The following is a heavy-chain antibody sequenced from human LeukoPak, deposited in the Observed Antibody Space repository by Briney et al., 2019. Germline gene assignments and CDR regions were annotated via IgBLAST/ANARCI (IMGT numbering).Heavy chain of an antibody. CDR3: ASLLLWFGESDEA. CDR2: INHSGST. Sequence: PSETLSLTCAVYGGSFSNYYWSWIRQPPGKGLEWIGEINHSGSTNYNPSLKSRVTISVDTSKKQFSLKLSSVTAADTAVYYCASLLLWFGESDEAWGQGTLVTVSS. CDR1: GGSFSNYY. D-gene: IGHD3-10*01. J-gene: IGHJ5*02. V-gene: IGHV4-34*01.